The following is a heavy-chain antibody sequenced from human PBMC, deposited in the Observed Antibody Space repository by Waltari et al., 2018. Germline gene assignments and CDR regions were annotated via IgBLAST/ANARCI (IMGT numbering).Heavy chain of an antibody. D-gene: IGHD1-1*01. V-gene: IGHV3-21*01. J-gene: IGHJ3*02. CDR2: ISPRSAHI. CDR3: AGTTGDAFDI. Sequence: EVQLVESGGGLVKPGGSLRLSCAVSGFTFSAYNMHWVRQAPGKGVEWVSSISPRSAHIFYPDSVKGRFTISRDDAKESLYLQMNSLRAEDTALYYCAGTTGDAFDIWGQGTMVTVSS. CDR1: GFTFSAYN.